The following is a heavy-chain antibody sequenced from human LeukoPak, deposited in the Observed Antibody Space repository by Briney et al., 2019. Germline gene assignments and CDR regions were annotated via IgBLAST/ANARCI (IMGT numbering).Heavy chain of an antibody. J-gene: IGHJ6*03. V-gene: IGHV3-74*01. CDR1: GFTFSAYW. CDR2: IHIDGSAT. CDR3: ARGYNYMDV. Sequence: PGGSLRLSCAASGFTFSAYWMHWVRQGPGKGLVWVSRIHIDGSATTYADSVMGRFTISRDNAKNTLYLQINSLRAEDTAVYYCARGYNYMDVWGKGTTVTVSS.